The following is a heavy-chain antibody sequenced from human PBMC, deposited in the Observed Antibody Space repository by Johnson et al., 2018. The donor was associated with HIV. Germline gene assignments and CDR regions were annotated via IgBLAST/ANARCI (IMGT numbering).Heavy chain of an antibody. J-gene: IGHJ3*02. CDR3: ARRAHDAFDI. Sequence: EVQLVESGGGLVQPGGSLRLSCAASRFTFSSYAMHWVRQAPGRGLEYVSAISSDGGSSYSANSVKGRFTISRDNSKNTLFLQMGSLRAEDMAVYYCARRAHDAFDIWGQGTMVTVSS. CDR1: RFTFSSYA. V-gene: IGHV3-64*01. CDR2: ISSDGGSS.